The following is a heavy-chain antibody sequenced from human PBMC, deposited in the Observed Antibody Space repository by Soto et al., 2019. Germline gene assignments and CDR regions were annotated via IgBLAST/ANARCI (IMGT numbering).Heavy chain of an antibody. CDR2: IYYSGST. Sequence: SETLSLTCTVSGGSISSYYWSWIRQPPGKGLEWIGYIYYSGSTNYNPSLKSRVTISVDTSKNQFSLKLSSVTAADTAVYYCAGTFTRSGWPTYFDYWGNGTRVPVSS. J-gene: IGHJ4*01. V-gene: IGHV4-59*08. CDR1: GGSISSYY. CDR3: AGTFTRSGWPTYFDY. D-gene: IGHD3-22*01.